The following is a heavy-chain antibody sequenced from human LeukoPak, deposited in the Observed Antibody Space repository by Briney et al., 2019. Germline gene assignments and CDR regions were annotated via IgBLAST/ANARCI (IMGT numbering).Heavy chain of an antibody. V-gene: IGHV3-7*01. CDR1: GFSLYRHW. D-gene: IGHD6-13*01. J-gene: IGHJ4*02. CDR2: INRDGSVK. CDR3: AREGDIAAGDLDY. Sequence: GGSLRLSCAASGFSLYRHWMSWVRQAPGKGLEWVATINRDGSVKHFVDSVKGRFFISRDNAENSLSLQMDSLRVEDTANYYCAREGDIAAGDLDYWGQGTLVTVSS.